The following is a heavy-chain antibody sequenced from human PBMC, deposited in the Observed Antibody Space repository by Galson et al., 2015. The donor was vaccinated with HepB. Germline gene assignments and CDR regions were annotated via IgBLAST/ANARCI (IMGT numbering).Heavy chain of an antibody. CDR2: TYYRSKWYN. V-gene: IGHV6-1*01. J-gene: IGHJ6*02. D-gene: IGHD6-13*01. CDR1: GDSVSSNSAA. Sequence: CAISGDSVSSNSAAWNWIRQSPSRGLEWLGRTYYRSKWYNDYAVSVKSRITINPDTSKNQFSLQLNSVTPEDTAVYYCARDYKDSSWYRGPLGEPIDYYYGMDVWGQGTTVTVSS. CDR3: ARDYKDSSWYRGPLGEPIDYYYGMDV.